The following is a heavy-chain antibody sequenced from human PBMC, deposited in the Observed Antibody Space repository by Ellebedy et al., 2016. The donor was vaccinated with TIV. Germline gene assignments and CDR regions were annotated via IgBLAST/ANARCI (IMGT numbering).Heavy chain of an antibody. CDR2: IKFDEIEA. Sequence: PGGSLRLSCAASGFTFSRYWMSWLRQAPGKGLEYVAHIKFDEIEAYHADSVKGRFVISRDNDRKSLYLQMNNLRVGETAVYYCARDTVEVPSGDAFDLWGQGTTVTVSS. D-gene: IGHD2-2*01. J-gene: IGHJ3*01. V-gene: IGHV3-7*04. CDR3: ARDTVEVPSGDAFDL. CDR1: GFTFSRYW.